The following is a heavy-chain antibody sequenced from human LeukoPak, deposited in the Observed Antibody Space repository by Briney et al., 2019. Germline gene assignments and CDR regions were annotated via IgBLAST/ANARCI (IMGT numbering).Heavy chain of an antibody. D-gene: IGHD6-13*01. Sequence: PSETLSLTCTVSGGPISRYYWSWIRQSPRKGLEWIGYIYYSGSTNYNPSLKSRVTISLDTSKNQFSLKMSSVTAADTAVYYCARGYGYTVNFDYWGQGTLVTVSS. CDR3: ARGYGYTVNFDY. CDR1: GGPISRYY. CDR2: IYYSGST. J-gene: IGHJ4*02. V-gene: IGHV4-59*08.